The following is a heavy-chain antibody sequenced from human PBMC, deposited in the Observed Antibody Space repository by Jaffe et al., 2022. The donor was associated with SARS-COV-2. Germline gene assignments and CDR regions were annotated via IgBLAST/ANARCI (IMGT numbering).Heavy chain of an antibody. J-gene: IGHJ6*03. Sequence: QVQLVQSGAEVKKPGASVKVSCKASGYTFTSYGISWVRQAPGQGLEWMGWISAYNGNTNYAQKLQGRVTMTTDTSTSTAYMELRSLRSDDTAVYYCARAEGYCSGGSCLGYYYMDVWGKGTTVTVSS. CDR3: ARAEGYCSGGSCLGYYYMDV. CDR2: ISAYNGNT. D-gene: IGHD2-15*01. CDR1: GYTFTSYG. V-gene: IGHV1-18*01.